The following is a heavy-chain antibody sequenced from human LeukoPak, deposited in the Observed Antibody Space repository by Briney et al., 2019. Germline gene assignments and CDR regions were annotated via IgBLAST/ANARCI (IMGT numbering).Heavy chain of an antibody. CDR1: GFTFSSYW. V-gene: IGHV3-7*03. CDR2: IKQDGSEK. D-gene: IGHD3-3*01. Sequence: GGSLRLSCAASGFTFSSYWMSWVRQAPGKGLEWVANIKQDGSEKYYVDSVKGRFTISRDNAKNSLYLQMNSLRAEDTAVYYCARYDFWSGYFNGMDVWGQGTTVTVSS. CDR3: ARYDFWSGYFNGMDV. J-gene: IGHJ6*02.